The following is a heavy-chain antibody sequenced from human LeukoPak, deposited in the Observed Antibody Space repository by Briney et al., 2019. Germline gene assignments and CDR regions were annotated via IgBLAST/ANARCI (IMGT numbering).Heavy chain of an antibody. CDR2: IYYSGST. Sequence: SETLSLTCTVSGGSISSYYWSWIRQPPGKGLEWIGYIYYSGSTNYNPSLKSRVTISVDTSKNQFSLKLSSVTAADTAVYYCASALGGYYDSSGYYFKSWYFDLWGRGTLVTVCS. CDR1: GGSISSYY. D-gene: IGHD3-22*01. CDR3: ASALGGYYDSSGYYFKSWYFDL. V-gene: IGHV4-59*01. J-gene: IGHJ2*01.